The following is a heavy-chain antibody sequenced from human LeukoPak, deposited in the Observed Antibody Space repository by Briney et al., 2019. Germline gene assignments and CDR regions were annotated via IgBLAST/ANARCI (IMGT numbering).Heavy chain of an antibody. J-gene: IGHJ3*02. D-gene: IGHD6-19*01. V-gene: IGHV3-30*04. CDR2: ISPDGRKM. Sequence: GRSLRLSCAASGFTFSSYAMYWVRQAPGKGLEWVAGISPDGRKMYYGESVKGRFTISRDNSKNTLYLQMNGLRAEDTTLYYCARGNSVAVTLGAFDIWGQGTMVTVSS. CDR3: ARGNSVAVTLGAFDI. CDR1: GFTFSSYA.